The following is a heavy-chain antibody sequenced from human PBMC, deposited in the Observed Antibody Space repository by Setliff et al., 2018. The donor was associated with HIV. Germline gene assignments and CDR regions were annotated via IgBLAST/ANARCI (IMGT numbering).Heavy chain of an antibody. D-gene: IGHD3-22*01. CDR3: ASCGGYSQPY. J-gene: IGHJ4*02. V-gene: IGHV4-39*07. CDR2: IYYRGST. CDR1: GGSISSSSYY. Sequence: PSETLSLTCTVSGGSISSSSYYWGWIRQPPGKGLEWIGSIYYRGSTYNNPSLKSRVTISVDTSKNQFSLKLSSVTAADTAVYYCASCGGYSQPYWGQGTLVTVSS.